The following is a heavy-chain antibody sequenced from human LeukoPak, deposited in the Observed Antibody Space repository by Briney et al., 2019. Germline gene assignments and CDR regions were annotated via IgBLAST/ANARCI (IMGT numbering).Heavy chain of an antibody. CDR3: ASGGHVRVYDSSAYYGHY. CDR2: IIPIFGTA. Sequence: SVKVSCKASGGTFSSYAISWVRQAPGQGLEWMGGIIPIFGTANYAQKFQGRVTMTRDMSTSTVYMEMSSLRSEDTALYYCASGGHVRVYDSSAYYGHYWGQGTLVTVSS. J-gene: IGHJ4*02. V-gene: IGHV1-69*05. CDR1: GGTFSSYA. D-gene: IGHD3-22*01.